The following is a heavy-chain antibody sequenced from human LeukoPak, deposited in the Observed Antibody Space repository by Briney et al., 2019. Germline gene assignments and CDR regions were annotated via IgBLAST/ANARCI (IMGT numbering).Heavy chain of an antibody. V-gene: IGHV1-69*01. Sequence: SVKVSCKASGGTFSSYAISWVRQAPGQGLEWMGGIIPIFGTANYAQKFQGRVTITADESTSTAYMELSSLRSEDTAVYYCARDNVEYSYVSSNCFDPWGQGTLVTVSS. CDR3: ARDNVEYSYVSSNCFDP. CDR2: IIPIFGTA. J-gene: IGHJ5*02. D-gene: IGHD5-18*01. CDR1: GGTFSSYA.